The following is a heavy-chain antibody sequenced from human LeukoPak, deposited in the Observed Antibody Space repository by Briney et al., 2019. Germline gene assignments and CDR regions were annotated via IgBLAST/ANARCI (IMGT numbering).Heavy chain of an antibody. CDR1: GFTFSSYG. D-gene: IGHD3-16*01. J-gene: IGHJ5*02. Sequence: QPGGSLRLSCAASGFTFSSYGMHWVRQAPGKGLEWVAFIRYDGSNKYYADSVKGRFTISRDNSKNTLYLQMNSLRAEDTAVYYCAKDLGGLHDWFDHWGQGTLVTVSS. V-gene: IGHV3-30*02. CDR3: AKDLGGLHDWFDH. CDR2: IRYDGSNK.